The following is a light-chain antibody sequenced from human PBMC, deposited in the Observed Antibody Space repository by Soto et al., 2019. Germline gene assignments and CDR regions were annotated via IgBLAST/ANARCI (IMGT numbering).Light chain of an antibody. J-gene: IGKJ1*01. CDR3: QQTYNPPPT. Sequence: IQMTQSPSSLSAAAGDRVTITCRASPSINNYLNWYQHRPGEAPKLLIFGASSLQRGVPSRFSGSGSGTEFTLTISSLQRDDFATYYCQQTYNPPPTFGPGTKVEI. CDR1: PSINNY. CDR2: GAS. V-gene: IGKV1-39*01.